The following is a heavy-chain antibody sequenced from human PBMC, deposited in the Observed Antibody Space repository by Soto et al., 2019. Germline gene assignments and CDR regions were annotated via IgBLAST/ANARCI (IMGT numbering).Heavy chain of an antibody. V-gene: IGHV1-18*01. Sequence: QVQLVQSGAEVKKPGASVKVSCKASGYTFTSYGXSXXXXXXXXXLEWMGWISDYNGNTNYAQKLQGRVTMTTDTSXSTXYXEXRXLRXDDXAVYYCARASGSSYWFDPWGQGTLVTVSS. CDR3: ARASGSSYWFDP. CDR1: GYTFTSYG. J-gene: IGHJ5*02. D-gene: IGHD1-26*01. CDR2: ISDYNGNT.